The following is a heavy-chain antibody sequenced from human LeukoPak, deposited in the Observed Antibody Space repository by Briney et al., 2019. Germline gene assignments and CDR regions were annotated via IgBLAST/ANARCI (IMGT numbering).Heavy chain of an antibody. CDR3: ARARAPDYYYYYMDV. J-gene: IGHJ6*03. V-gene: IGHV4-59*08. Sequence: PSETLSLTCTVSGGSISYYYWSWIRQPPGKGLEWIGYVYYSGSTTYHPSVKSRVTISVDTSKNEFSLKLTSVTAADTAVYYCARARAPDYYYYYMDVWGKGTTVTVSS. CDR2: VYYSGST. CDR1: GGSISYYY.